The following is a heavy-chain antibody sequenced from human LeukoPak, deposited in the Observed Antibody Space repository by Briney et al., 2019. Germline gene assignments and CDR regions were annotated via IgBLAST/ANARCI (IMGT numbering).Heavy chain of an antibody. CDR2: IKRDGSEK. CDR3: ARSPGMNTGSYEDYFDS. V-gene: IGHV3-7*01. J-gene: IGHJ4*02. Sequence: GGSLRVSCAASGFTFSSYWMSWVRQAPGKGLERVANIKRDGSEKYYVDSVKGRFTISRDNANNSLYLQINSLRAEDTAVYYCARSPGMNTGSYEDYFDSWGQGTLVTVSS. D-gene: IGHD1-26*01. CDR1: GFTFSSYW.